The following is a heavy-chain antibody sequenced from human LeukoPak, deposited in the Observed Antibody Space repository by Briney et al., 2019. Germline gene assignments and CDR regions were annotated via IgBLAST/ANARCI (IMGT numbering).Heavy chain of an antibody. CDR2: IYYSGST. D-gene: IGHD5-24*01. Sequence: GSLRLSCAASGFTFSSSAMSWIRQPPGKGLEWIGSIYYSGSTYYNPSLKSRVTISVDTSKNQFSLKLSSVTAADTAVYYCAREGRDGYNYYWGQGTLVTVSS. V-gene: IGHV4-39*07. J-gene: IGHJ4*02. CDR1: GFTFSSSAM. CDR3: AREGRDGYNYY.